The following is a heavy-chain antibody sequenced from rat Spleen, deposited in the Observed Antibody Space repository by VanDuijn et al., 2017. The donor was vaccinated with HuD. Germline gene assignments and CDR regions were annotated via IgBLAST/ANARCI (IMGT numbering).Heavy chain of an antibody. J-gene: IGHJ2*01. CDR1: GFTFSNYY. CDR3: AREGTYYGDYFDY. D-gene: IGHD1-9*01. Sequence: EVQLVESGGGLVQPGRSMKLSCAASGFTFSNYYMAWVRQAPTKGLEWVASISPSGGSTYYRDSVKGRFTISRDNAKSTLYLQMDSLRSEDTATYYCAREGTYYGDYFDYWGQGVMVTVSS. CDR2: ISPSGGST. V-gene: IGHV5-25*01.